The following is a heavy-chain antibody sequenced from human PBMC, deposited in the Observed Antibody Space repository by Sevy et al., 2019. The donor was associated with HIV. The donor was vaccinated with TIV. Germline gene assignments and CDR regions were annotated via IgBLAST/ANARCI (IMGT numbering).Heavy chain of an antibody. CDR1: GFTFSNYW. J-gene: IGHJ5*02. CDR2: INKDGSQK. D-gene: IGHD3-16*01. Sequence: GGSLRLSCTASGFTFSNYWMSWVRQAPGKGLEWVANINKDGSQKYTVDSVVGRFTISRDNVKNSLYLQMNSLTAEDTATYYCARKSSEIYDSRWWGSYDRWGQGSLVTVSS. CDR3: ARKSSEIYDSRWWGSYDR. V-gene: IGHV3-7*01.